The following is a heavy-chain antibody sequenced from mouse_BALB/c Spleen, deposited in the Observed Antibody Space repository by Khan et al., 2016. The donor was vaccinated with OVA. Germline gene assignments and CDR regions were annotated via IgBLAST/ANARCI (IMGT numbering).Heavy chain of an antibody. D-gene: IGHD2-2*01. V-gene: IGHV5-6*01. CDR1: GFTFSSYS. Sequence: VELVESGGDLVKPGGSLKLSCEASGFTFSSYSMSWVRQTPDKRLEWVASISSGGDYTYYPDIVKGRFTFSRDNAKNTPYLQMSSLKSEDTAMYDCASHLSGSFAYWGQGTLVTVSA. J-gene: IGHJ3*01. CDR2: ISSGGDYT. CDR3: ASHLSGSFAY.